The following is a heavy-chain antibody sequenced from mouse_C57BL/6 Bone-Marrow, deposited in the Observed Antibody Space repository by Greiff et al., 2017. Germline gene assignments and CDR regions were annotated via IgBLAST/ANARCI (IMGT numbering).Heavy chain of an antibody. V-gene: IGHV5-2*01. CDR1: EYEFPSHD. Sequence: DVKLVESGGGLVQPGESLKLSCESNEYEFPSHDMSWVRTTPEKRLELVAAINSDGGSTYYPDTMERRFIISRDTTKKTLYLQMSSLRSEDTALYYCARHRYYGSSYGWYFDVWGTGTTVTGSS. CDR3: ARHRYYGSSYGWYFDV. CDR2: INSDGGST. D-gene: IGHD1-1*01. J-gene: IGHJ1*03.